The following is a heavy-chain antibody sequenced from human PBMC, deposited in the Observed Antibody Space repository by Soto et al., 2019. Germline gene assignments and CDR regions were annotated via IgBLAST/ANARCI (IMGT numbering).Heavy chain of an antibody. CDR2: MNPNSGNT. D-gene: IGHD6-13*01. CDR1: GYTFTSYD. Sequence: GPSVKVSCKASGYTFTSYDINWVRQATGQGLEWMGWMNPNSGNTGYAQKFQGRVTMTRNTSISTAYMELSSLRSEDTAVYYCARAPSSSWYGWFDPWGQGTLVTVSS. V-gene: IGHV1-8*01. J-gene: IGHJ5*02. CDR3: ARAPSSSWYGWFDP.